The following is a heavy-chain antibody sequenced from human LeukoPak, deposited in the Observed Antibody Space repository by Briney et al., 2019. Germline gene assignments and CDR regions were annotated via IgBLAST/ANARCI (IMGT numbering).Heavy chain of an antibody. CDR3: ARGVEPLAANTLAY. CDR1: WFTVITND. CDR2: LYSDGNT. J-gene: IGHJ4*02. Sequence: GGSLRLSCAASWFTVITNDMTWVRQAPGKGLEWVSVLYSDGNTKYADSVQGRFTISRDNSKNTLYLEMNSLSPDDTAVYYCARGVEPLAANTLAYWGQGTLVTVSS. V-gene: IGHV3-53*01. D-gene: IGHD1-14*01.